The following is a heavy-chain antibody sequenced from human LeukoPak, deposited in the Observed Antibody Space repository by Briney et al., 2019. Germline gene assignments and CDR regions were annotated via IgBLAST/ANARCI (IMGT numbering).Heavy chain of an antibody. CDR1: GYTFTSYG. CDR2: ISAYNGNT. CDR3: ARKTPSAGVYYDFWSGYSGWFDP. V-gene: IGHV1-18*01. J-gene: IGHJ5*02. D-gene: IGHD3-3*01. Sequence: ASVKVSCKAAGYTFTSYGISWLRQAPGQGLEWMGWISAYNGNTNYAQKLQGRVTMTTDTSTSTAYMELRSLRSDDTAVYYCARKTPSAGVYYDFWSGYSGWFDPWGQGTLVTVSS.